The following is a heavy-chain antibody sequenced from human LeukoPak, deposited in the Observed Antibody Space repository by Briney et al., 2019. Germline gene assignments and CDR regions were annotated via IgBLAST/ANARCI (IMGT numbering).Heavy chain of an antibody. J-gene: IGHJ5*02. Sequence: ASVKVSRKASGYTFTGYYMYWVRQAPGQGLEWMGWINPNSGGTNYAQKFQGRVTMTRDTSISTAYMELSRLRSDDTAVYYCARSVVPAAASWFDPWGHGTLVTVSS. CDR1: GYTFTGYY. D-gene: IGHD2-2*01. V-gene: IGHV1-2*02. CDR3: ARSVVPAAASWFDP. CDR2: INPNSGGT.